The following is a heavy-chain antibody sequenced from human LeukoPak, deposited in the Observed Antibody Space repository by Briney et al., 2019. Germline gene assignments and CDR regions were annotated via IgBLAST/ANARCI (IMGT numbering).Heavy chain of an antibody. V-gene: IGHV5-51*01. D-gene: IGHD2/OR15-2a*01. J-gene: IGHJ3*02. CDR2: IYPGDSDT. Sequence: GESLKISCKRSGYSFSTYWFGWVRQMPGKGLEWMGIIYPGDSDTRYSPSFQGQVTISADRSLTTAYLQWSSLKAADTAMYYCASLNNSLDTFDIWGQGTMVTVSS. CDR1: GYSFSTYW. CDR3: ASLNNSLDTFDI.